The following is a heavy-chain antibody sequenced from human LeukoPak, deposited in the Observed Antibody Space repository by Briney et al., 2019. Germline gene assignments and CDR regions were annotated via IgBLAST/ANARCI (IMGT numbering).Heavy chain of an antibody. D-gene: IGHD3-10*01. J-gene: IGHJ5*02. CDR3: ARSLTMVRGVIADWFDP. V-gene: IGHV1-8*02. CDR2: MNPNSGNT. Sequence: GASVKVSCKASGYTFTSYDINWVRQATGQGLEWMGWMNPNSGNTGYARKFQDRVTMTRNTSISTAYMELSSLRSEDTAVYYCARSLTMVRGVIADWFDPWGQGTLVTVSS. CDR1: GYTFTSYD.